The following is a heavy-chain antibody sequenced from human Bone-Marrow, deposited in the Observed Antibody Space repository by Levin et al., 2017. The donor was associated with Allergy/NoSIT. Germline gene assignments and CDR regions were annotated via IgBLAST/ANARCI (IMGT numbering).Heavy chain of an antibody. V-gene: IGHV4-59*01. Sequence: SETLSLTCTVSDVSIKTYYWSWVRQSPERGLEWIGYFDDSGTSAYNPSFKSRATISIDTSNNRFSLKLTSVTAADTAVYYCPKSRFSSSWYGAAMDVWGQGATVIVSS. CDR3: PKSRFSSSWYGAAMDV. CDR1: DVSIKTYY. CDR2: FDDSGTS. J-gene: IGHJ6*02. D-gene: IGHD6-13*01.